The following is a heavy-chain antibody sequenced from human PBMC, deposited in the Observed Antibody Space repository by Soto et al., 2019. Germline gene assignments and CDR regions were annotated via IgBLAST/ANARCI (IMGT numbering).Heavy chain of an antibody. V-gene: IGHV3-53*01. Sequence: GGSLRLCCAAAGLSVCTSHISWVRQAPGKGLEWVSVIYSGGATHYAVSVKGRLIISRDKSKNTLSLQVNSLRAEDTAIYYCAKAGGSGSYYAERDYYFDYWGQGTLVTVSS. CDR2: IYSGGAT. CDR3: AKAGGSGSYYAERDYYFDY. CDR1: GLSVCTSH. J-gene: IGHJ4*02. D-gene: IGHD3-10*01.